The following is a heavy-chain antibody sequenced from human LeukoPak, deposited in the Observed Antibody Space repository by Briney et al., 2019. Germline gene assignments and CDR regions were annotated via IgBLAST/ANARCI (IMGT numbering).Heavy chain of an antibody. D-gene: IGHD2-2*01. V-gene: IGHV5-51*01. Sequence: GESLKISCKGSGYSFTSYWIGWVRQMPGKGLEWMGIIYPGDSDTRYSPSFQGQVTISADKSISTAYLQWSSLKASDIAMYYCARRGVYCRSTSCYYFDYWGQGTLVTVSS. J-gene: IGHJ4*02. CDR1: GYSFTSYW. CDR3: ARRGVYCRSTSCYYFDY. CDR2: IYPGDSDT.